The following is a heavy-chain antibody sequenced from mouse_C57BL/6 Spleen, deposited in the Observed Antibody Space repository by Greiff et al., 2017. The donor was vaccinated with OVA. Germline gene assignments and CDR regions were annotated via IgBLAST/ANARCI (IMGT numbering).Heavy chain of an antibody. D-gene: IGHD2-4*01. CDR1: GYTFTSYW. J-gene: IGHJ3*01. CDR3: ARGNDYPWFAY. Sequence: VQLQQPGAELVRPGSSVKLSCKASGYTFTSYWMHWVKQRPIQGLEWIGNIDPSDSETHYNQKFKDKATFTVDKSSSTAYMQLSSRTSEDSAVYYGARGNDYPWFAYWGQGTLVTVSA. V-gene: IGHV1-52*01. CDR2: IDPSDSET.